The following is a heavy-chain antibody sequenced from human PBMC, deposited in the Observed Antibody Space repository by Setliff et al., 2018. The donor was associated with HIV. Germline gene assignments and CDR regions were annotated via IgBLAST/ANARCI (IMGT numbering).Heavy chain of an antibody. V-gene: IGHV4-4*08. Sequence: PSETLSLTCTVSGGSINSYYWSWIRLPPGRGLEWIGYVSTSGSTKYNPSLKSRLTIFMDTSKSQLSLWLSSVTAADTAMYYCAREYYRSGGYYSGWKYYYMDVWGKGTTVTVSS. CDR1: GGSINSYY. J-gene: IGHJ6*03. CDR3: AREYYRSGGYYSGWKYYYMDV. D-gene: IGHD2-15*01. CDR2: VSTSGST.